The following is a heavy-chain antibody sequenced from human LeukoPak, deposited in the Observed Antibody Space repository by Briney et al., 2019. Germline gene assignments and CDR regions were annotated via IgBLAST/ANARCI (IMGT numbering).Heavy chain of an antibody. CDR3: ARDYADYVGYFFFDY. D-gene: IGHD4-17*01. CDR2: ISGGGETT. J-gene: IGHJ4*02. Sequence: GGSLRLSCAASGFTFNNYAMNWVRQAPGKGLEWVSAISGGGETTYYADAAKGRFTISRDNSQNTLYLQMNSLRAEDTAVYYCARDYADYVGYFFFDYWGQGTLVTVSS. V-gene: IGHV3-23*01. CDR1: GFTFNNYA.